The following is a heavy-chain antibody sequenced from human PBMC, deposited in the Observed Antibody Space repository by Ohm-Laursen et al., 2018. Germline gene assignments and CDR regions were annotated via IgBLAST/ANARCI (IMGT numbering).Heavy chain of an antibody. CDR1: GFTFSSDT. D-gene: IGHD2-2*01. CDR3: AKAMTRYYFDY. Sequence: SLRLSCAASGFTFSSDTMSWVRQAPGKGLEWVSSISNNGAGTYYADSVKGRFTISRDNSKNTLYLQMNSLRAEDTAVYYCAKAMTRYYFDYWGQGTLVTVSS. CDR2: ISNNGAGT. J-gene: IGHJ4*02. V-gene: IGHV3-23*01.